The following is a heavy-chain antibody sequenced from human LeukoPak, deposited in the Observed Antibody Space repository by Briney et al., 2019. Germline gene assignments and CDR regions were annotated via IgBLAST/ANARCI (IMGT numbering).Heavy chain of an antibody. D-gene: IGHD3-9*01. CDR3: ARTYKSDWYYFDY. J-gene: IGHJ4*02. Sequence: GGSLRLSCAASGFTFSDYAMSWVRQAPGRGLEWVSSIGSSGDTASYADSVKGRFTISRDKSMNTPYLQMNSLRAEDTAVYYCARTYKSDWYYFDYWGQGTLVTLSS. CDR1: GFTFSDYA. CDR2: IGSSGDTA. V-gene: IGHV3-23*01.